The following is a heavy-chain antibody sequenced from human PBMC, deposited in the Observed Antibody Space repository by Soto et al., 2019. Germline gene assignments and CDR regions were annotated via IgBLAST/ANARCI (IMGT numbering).Heavy chain of an antibody. V-gene: IGHV3-23*01. Sequence: EVQLLESGGGLVQPGGSLRLSCAASGFTFSSYAMSWVRQAPGKGLEWVSAISGSGGSTYYADSVKGRFTISRDNSKNTLYLQMNNLRAEDTAVYYCAKGGEYDSSGYYFLYFDYWGQGTLVTVSS. CDR2: ISGSGGST. CDR1: GFTFSSYA. CDR3: AKGGEYDSSGYYFLYFDY. D-gene: IGHD3-22*01. J-gene: IGHJ4*02.